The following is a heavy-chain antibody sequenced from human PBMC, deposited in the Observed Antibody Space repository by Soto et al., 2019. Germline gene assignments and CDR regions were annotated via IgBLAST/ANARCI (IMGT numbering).Heavy chain of an antibody. Sequence: QVLLVQSGAEVKKTGASVKVSCKASGYTFTSYGISLVRQAPVQGLEWVGWISGYKGNTKYAQNFQGRVTMTTDTSTTTAYMELTSLSSGDTAVYYCARDTFGSLLPYFLDSWGQGTLVTVSS. CDR3: ARDTFGSLLPYFLDS. CDR1: GYTFTSYG. CDR2: ISGYKGNT. D-gene: IGHD3-10*01. J-gene: IGHJ4*02. V-gene: IGHV1-18*01.